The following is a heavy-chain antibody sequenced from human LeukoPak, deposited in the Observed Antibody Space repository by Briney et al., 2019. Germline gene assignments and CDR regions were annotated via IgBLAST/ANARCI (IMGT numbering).Heavy chain of an antibody. D-gene: IGHD3-9*01. Sequence: SETLSLTCAVYGGSFSGYYWSWIRQPPGKGLEWIGEINHSGSANYNPSLKSRVTISVDTSKNQFSLKLSSVTAADTAVYYCARLGPIRYFDWLLSWFDPWGQGTLVTVSS. J-gene: IGHJ5*02. CDR3: ARLGPIRYFDWLLSWFDP. CDR2: INHSGSA. V-gene: IGHV4-34*01. CDR1: GGSFSGYY.